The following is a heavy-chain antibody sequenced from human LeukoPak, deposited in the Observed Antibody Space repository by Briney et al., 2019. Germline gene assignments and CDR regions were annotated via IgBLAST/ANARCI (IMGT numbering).Heavy chain of an antibody. CDR3: AREGGPGDSSGYYLFH. Sequence: SETLSLTCAVYGGSFSGYYWSWIRQPPGKGLEWIGEINHSGSTNYNPSLKSRVTISVGTSKNQFSLKLSSVTAADTAVYYCAREGGPGDSSGYYLFHWGQGTLVTVSS. V-gene: IGHV4-34*01. D-gene: IGHD3-22*01. CDR2: INHSGST. CDR1: GGSFSGYY. J-gene: IGHJ4*02.